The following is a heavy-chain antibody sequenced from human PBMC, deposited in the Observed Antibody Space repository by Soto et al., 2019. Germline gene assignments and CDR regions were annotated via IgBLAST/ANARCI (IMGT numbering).Heavy chain of an antibody. CDR2: ISAYTDNP. D-gene: IGHD2-2*01. J-gene: IGHJ5*02. CDR3: ARVIPGAEAWFGP. V-gene: IGHV1-18*01. Sequence: SVKVSCKASGYTFTNYGVTWVRQAPGQGLEWMGWISAYTDNPNYAQKFQGRVTMTIDTSTTTAYMDLRSLTSDDTAVYYCARVIPGAEAWFGPWGQGPLVTVSS. CDR1: GYTFTNYG.